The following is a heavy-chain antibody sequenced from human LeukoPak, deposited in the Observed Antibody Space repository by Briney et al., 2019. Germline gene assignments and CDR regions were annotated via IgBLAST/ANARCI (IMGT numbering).Heavy chain of an antibody. CDR3: AGSIAAAPRGWFDP. J-gene: IGHJ5*02. CDR1: GGSISSYY. V-gene: IGHV4-4*09. CDR2: IYTSGST. D-gene: IGHD6-25*01. Sequence: SETLSLTCTVPGGSISSYYWSWIRQPPGKGLEWIRYIYTSGSTNYNPSLKSRVTISVDTSKNQFSLKLSSVTAADTAVYYCAGSIAAAPRGWFDPWGQGTLVTVSS.